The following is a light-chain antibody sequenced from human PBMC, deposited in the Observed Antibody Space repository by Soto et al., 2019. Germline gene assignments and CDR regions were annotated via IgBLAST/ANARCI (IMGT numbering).Light chain of an antibody. CDR3: QQYNNWPPAT. Sequence: EIVMTQSPATLSVSPGERATLSCRASPSVSSNLAWYQQKPGQAPRLLIYGASTRATGIPARLSGSGSGTEFTLTISSLQSEDFAVYYCQQYNNWPPATFGQGTKLEIK. J-gene: IGKJ2*01. CDR2: GAS. CDR1: PSVSSN. V-gene: IGKV3-15*01.